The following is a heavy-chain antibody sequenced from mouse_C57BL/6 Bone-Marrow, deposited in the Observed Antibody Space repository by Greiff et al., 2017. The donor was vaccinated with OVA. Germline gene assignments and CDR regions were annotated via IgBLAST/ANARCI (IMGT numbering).Heavy chain of an antibody. CDR1: GFTFSDYG. J-gene: IGHJ1*03. CDR3: ARRTTVVYWYFDV. CDR2: ISSGSSTI. D-gene: IGHD1-1*01. Sequence: EVKLMESGGGLVKPGGSLKLSCAASGFTFSDYGMHWVRQAPEKGLEWVAYISSGSSTIYYADTVKGRFTISRDNAKNTLFLQMTSLRSEDTAMYYCARRTTVVYWYFDVWGTGTTVTVSS. V-gene: IGHV5-17*01.